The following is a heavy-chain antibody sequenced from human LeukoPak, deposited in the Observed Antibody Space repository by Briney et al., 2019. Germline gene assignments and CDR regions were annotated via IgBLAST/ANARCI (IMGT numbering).Heavy chain of an antibody. V-gene: IGHV4-59*01. J-gene: IGHJ4*02. CDR1: GGSISSYY. CDR3: ARTTSSMESFDY. D-gene: IGHD2-2*01. CDR2: IYYSGST. Sequence: PSETLSLTCTVSGGSISSYYWSWIRQPPGKGLEWIGYIYYSGSTNYNPSLKSRVTISVDTSKNQFSLKLSSVTAADTAVYYCARTTSSMESFDYWGQGTLVTVSS.